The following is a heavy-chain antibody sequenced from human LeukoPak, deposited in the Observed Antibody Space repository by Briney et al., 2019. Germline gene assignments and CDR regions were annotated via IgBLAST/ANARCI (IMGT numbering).Heavy chain of an antibody. V-gene: IGHV1-69*06. D-gene: IGHD3-22*01. Sequence: SVKVSCKASGGTFSSYAISWVRQAPGQGLEWMGGIIPIFGTANYAQKFQGRVTITADKSTSTAYMELSSLRSEDTAVYYCARDSLHYYDSSGFPLGYWGQGTLVTVSS. CDR1: GGTFSSYA. CDR3: ARDSLHYYDSSGFPLGY. CDR2: IIPIFGTA. J-gene: IGHJ4*02.